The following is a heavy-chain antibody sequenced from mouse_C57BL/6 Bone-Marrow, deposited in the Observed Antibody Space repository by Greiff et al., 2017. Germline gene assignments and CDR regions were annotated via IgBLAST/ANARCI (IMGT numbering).Heavy chain of an antibody. Sequence: EVQLVESGGDLVKPGGSLKLSCAASGFTFSSYGMSWVRQTPDQRLEWVATISPGGSDTYYPDSVKGRFSISRNNAKNTLYLQMSSLKSEDTAMYYCAGPSPFAYWGKGTLVTVSA. V-gene: IGHV5-6*01. CDR2: ISPGGSDT. D-gene: IGHD6-2*01. CDR1: GFTFSSYG. J-gene: IGHJ3*01. CDR3: AGPSPFAY.